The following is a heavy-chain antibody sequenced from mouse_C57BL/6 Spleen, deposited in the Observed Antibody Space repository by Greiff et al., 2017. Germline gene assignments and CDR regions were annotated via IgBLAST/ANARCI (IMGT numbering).Heavy chain of an antibody. CDR1: GYTFTSYW. CDR2: IDPSDSET. Sequence: QVQLQQPGAELVRPGSSVKLSCKASGYTFTSYWMHWVKQRPIQGLEWIGNIDPSDSETHSNQKFKDKATLTVDKSSCTAYMQLSSLTSDDSAVYYCARGRGAAYYYAMDYWGQGTSVTVSS. D-gene: IGHD3-3*01. J-gene: IGHJ4*01. CDR3: ARGRGAAYYYAMDY. V-gene: IGHV1-52*01.